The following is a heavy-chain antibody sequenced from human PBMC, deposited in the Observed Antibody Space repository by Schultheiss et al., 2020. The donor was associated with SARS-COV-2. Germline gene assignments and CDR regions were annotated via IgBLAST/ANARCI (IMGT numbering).Heavy chain of an antibody. CDR1: GYTFTSYG. Sequence: VKVSCKASGYTFTSYGISWVRQAPGQGLEWMGWISAYNGNTHYAQKLQGRVTMTTDTSTSTAYMELRSLRSDDTAVYYCAREGYCSSTSCYQDYYYYYGMDVWGQGTTVTVSS. D-gene: IGHD2-2*01. CDR2: ISAYNGNT. J-gene: IGHJ6*02. CDR3: AREGYCSSTSCYQDYYYYYGMDV. V-gene: IGHV1-18*01.